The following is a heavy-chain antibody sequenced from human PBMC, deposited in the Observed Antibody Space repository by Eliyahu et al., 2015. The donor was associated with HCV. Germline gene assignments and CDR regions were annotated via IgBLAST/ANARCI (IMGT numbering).Heavy chain of an antibody. V-gene: IGHV4-30-4*08. CDR3: ARGIGSSSGYYYYYYMDV. CDR2: IYYSGST. Sequence: QVQLQESGPGLVXPSQTLSLTCTVSGGPISSGDYYWSWIRQPPGKGLEWIGYIYYSGSTYYNPSLKSRVTISVDTSKNQFSLKLSSVTAADTAVYYCARGIGSSSGYYYYYYMDVWGKGTTVTVSS. J-gene: IGHJ6*03. D-gene: IGHD6-6*01. CDR1: GGPISSGDYY.